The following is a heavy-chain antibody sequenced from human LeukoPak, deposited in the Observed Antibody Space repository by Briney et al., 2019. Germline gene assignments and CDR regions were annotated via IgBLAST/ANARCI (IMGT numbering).Heavy chain of an antibody. CDR3: ARDLDGSAGLSDY. Sequence: GGSLRLSCAASGFTFSDYSMNWIRQAPGKGLEWVSYISGSGSTIYYADSVKGRFTISRDNAKNSLYLQMNSLRAEDTAVYYCARDLDGSAGLSDYWGQGTLVTVSS. CDR2: ISGSGSTI. J-gene: IGHJ4*02. CDR1: GFTFSDYS. V-gene: IGHV3-11*01. D-gene: IGHD6-13*01.